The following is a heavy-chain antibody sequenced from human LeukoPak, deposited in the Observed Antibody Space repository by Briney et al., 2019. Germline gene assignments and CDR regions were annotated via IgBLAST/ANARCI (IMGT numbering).Heavy chain of an antibody. V-gene: IGHV4-38-2*02. CDR1: GSSITSVSY. CDR2: INHSGST. CDR3: ARGTTGGPPMVRGVIITPSRGTRLDP. D-gene: IGHD3-10*01. J-gene: IGHJ5*02. Sequence: SETLSLTCTVSGSSITSVSYWAWIRQPPGKGLEWIGEINHSGSTNYNPSLKSRVTISVDTSKNQFSLKLSSVTAADTAVYYCARGTTGGPPMVRGVIITPSRGTRLDPWGQGTLVTVSS.